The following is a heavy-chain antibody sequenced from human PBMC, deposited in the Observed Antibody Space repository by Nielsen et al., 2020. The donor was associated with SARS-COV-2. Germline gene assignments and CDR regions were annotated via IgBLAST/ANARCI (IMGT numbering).Heavy chain of an antibody. CDR3: ARLPTAMVSLGVDY. CDR2: IDPSDSYT. D-gene: IGHD5-18*01. J-gene: IGHJ4*02. V-gene: IGHV5-10-1*01. CDR1: GYSFTSYW. Sequence: GGSLRLSCKGSGYSFTSYWISWVRQMPGKGLEWMGRIDPSDSYTNYSPSFQGHATISADKSISTAYLQWSSLKASDTAMYYCARLPTAMVSLGVDYWGQGTLVTVSS.